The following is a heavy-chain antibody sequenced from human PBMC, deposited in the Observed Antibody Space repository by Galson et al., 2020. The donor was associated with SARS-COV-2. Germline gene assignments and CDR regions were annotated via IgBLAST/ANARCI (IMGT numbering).Heavy chain of an antibody. CDR1: GFTLSDHY. CDR3: VRWSDGRADY. J-gene: IGHJ4*02. V-gene: IGHV3-72*01. D-gene: IGHD2-15*01. CDR2: SKNRRNSYST. Sequence: GESLKISCAASGFTLSDHYIDWVRQAPGKGLEWVARSKNRRNSYSTEYAATVNGRFTISRDDSKNSVYLQMNSLKSDDTAVYYCVRWSDGRADYWGQGTLVTVSS.